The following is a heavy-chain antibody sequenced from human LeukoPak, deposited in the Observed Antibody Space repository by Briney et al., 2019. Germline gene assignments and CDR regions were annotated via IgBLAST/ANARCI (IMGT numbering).Heavy chain of an antibody. Sequence: SETLSLTCTVSGGSISSYYWSWIRQPPGKGLEWIGYIYYSGSTNYNPSLKSRVTISVDTSKNQFSLKLSSVTAADTAVYYCARDNRGGATTGSWFAPWGQEPLVTVSS. J-gene: IGHJ5*02. V-gene: IGHV4-59*01. CDR2: IYYSGST. CDR1: GGSISSYY. D-gene: IGHD1-26*01. CDR3: ARDNRGGATTGSWFAP.